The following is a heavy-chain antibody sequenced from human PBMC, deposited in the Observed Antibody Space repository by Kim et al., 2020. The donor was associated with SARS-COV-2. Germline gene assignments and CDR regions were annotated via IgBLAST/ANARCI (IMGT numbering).Heavy chain of an antibody. J-gene: IGHJ6*02. CDR3: ARHNVLGYCSGGSCFHYYYYGMDV. D-gene: IGHD2-15*01. V-gene: IGHV4-39*01. Sequence: SETLSLTCTVSGGSISSSSYYWGWIRQPPGKGLEWIGSIYYSGSTYYNPSLKSRVTISVDTSKNQFSLKLSSVTAADTAVYYCARHNVLGYCSGGSCFHYYYYGMDVWGQGTTVTVSS. CDR1: GGSISSSSYY. CDR2: IYYSGST.